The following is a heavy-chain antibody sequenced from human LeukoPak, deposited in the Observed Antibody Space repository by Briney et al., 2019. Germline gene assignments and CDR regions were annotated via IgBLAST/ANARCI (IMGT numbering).Heavy chain of an antibody. J-gene: IGHJ4*02. V-gene: IGHV4-59*01. D-gene: IGHD6-13*01. CDR3: ANTASAGRQIDY. Sequence: PSETLSLTCTVSGGSITSYYWSWIRQPPGKGLEWIGYIHYSGSTNYNPSLKSRVTISLDTSKNQFSLKLSSVTAADTAVYYCANTASAGRQIDYWGQGTLVTVSS. CDR1: GGSITSYY. CDR2: IHYSGST.